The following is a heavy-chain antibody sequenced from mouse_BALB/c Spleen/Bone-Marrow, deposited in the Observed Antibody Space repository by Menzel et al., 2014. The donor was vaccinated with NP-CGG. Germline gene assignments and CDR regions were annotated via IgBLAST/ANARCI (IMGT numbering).Heavy chain of an antibody. CDR2: INPDSSTI. J-gene: IGHJ3*01. Sequence: EVKVEESGGGLVQPGGSLKLSYAASGFDFSRYWMSWVRQAPGRGLEWIGEINPDSSTINYTPSLKDKFIISRDNAKNTLYLQMSKVRSEDTALYYCARNWDVGFAYWGQGTLATVSA. CDR1: GFDFSRYW. CDR3: ARNWDVGFAY. D-gene: IGHD4-1*01. V-gene: IGHV4-1*02.